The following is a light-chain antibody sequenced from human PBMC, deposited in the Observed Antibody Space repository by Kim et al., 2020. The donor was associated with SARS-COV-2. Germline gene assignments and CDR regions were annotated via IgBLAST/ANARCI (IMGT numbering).Light chain of an antibody. CDR1: QSVTNNY. Sequence: EIVLTQSPGTLSLSPGERATLSCRASQSVTNNYLAWYQQKPGQAPRLLIYGASSRATGIPDRFSGSGSGSDFTLTISRLEPEDFTLYYCQQYGGSPPYTFGQGTKLEI. CDR2: GAS. V-gene: IGKV3-20*01. CDR3: QQYGGSPPYT. J-gene: IGKJ2*01.